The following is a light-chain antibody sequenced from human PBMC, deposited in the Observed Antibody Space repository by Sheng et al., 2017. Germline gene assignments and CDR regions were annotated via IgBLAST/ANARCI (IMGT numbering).Light chain of an antibody. J-gene: IGLJ3*02. V-gene: IGLV2-14*01. Sequence: QSALTQPASVSGSPGQSISISCSGTSSDVGGYNYVSWYQQYPGKAPKLLIYAVSNRPSGVSHRFYGSKSDTTASLTISGLQAEDEADYYCSSFTSSKIPVFGGGTKLTVL. CDR3: SSFTSSKIPV. CDR1: SSDVGGYNY. CDR2: AVS.